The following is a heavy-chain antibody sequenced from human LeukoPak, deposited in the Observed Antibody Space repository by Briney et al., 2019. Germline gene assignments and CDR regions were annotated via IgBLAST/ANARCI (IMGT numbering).Heavy chain of an antibody. Sequence: GGTLRLSCAASGFTFSSYGMSWVRQAPGKGLEWVSAISGSGGSTYYADSVKGRFTISRDNSKNTLYLQMNSLRAEDTAVYYCAKVAYYEILKSWFDYWGQGTLVTVSS. D-gene: IGHD3-9*01. CDR1: GFTFSSYG. J-gene: IGHJ4*02. CDR2: ISGSGGST. V-gene: IGHV3-23*01. CDR3: AKVAYYEILKSWFDY.